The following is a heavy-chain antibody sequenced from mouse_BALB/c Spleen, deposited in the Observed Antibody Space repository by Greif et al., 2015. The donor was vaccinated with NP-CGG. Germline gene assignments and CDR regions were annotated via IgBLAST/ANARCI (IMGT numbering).Heavy chain of an antibody. CDR3: ARRRIYDGYYLDY. D-gene: IGHD2-3*01. CDR2: IDPSDSYT. Sequence: QVQLQQSGAELVKPGASVKLSCKASGYTFTSYWMHWVKQRPGQGLEWIGEIDPSDSYTNYNQKFKGKATLTVDKSSSTAYMQLSSLTSEDSAVYYCARRRIYDGYYLDYWGQGTTLTVSS. V-gene: IGHV1-69*02. J-gene: IGHJ2*01. CDR1: GYTFTSYW.